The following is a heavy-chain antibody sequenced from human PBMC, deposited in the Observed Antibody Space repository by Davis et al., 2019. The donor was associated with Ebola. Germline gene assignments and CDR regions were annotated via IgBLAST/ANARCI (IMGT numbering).Heavy chain of an antibody. CDR2: IIPIFGTA. D-gene: IGHD5-18*01. CDR3: ARDLGMVTDY. J-gene: IGHJ4*02. CDR1: GGTFSSYA. Sequence: AASVKVSCKASGGTFSSYAISWVRQAPGQGLEWMGGIIPIFGTANYAQKFQGRVTITADESTSTAYMELSSLRSEDTAVYYCARDLGMVTDYWGQGTLVTVSS. V-gene: IGHV1-69*13.